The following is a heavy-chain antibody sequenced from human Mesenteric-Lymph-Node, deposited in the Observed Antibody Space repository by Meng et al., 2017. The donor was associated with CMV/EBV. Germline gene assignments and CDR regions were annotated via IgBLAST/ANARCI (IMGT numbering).Heavy chain of an antibody. D-gene: IGHD2-8*02. Sequence: CAVSGDSISRNLWWSWVRQPPGKGLEWSGKISYSGRTKYNPSLQSRVTISSDTTNNRFSLRLNSVTAADTGVYFCARSPGFWSLDYWGRGTLVTVSS. CDR3: ARSPGFWSLDY. CDR2: ISYSGRT. V-gene: IGHV4-4*01. CDR1: GDSISRNLW. J-gene: IGHJ4*02.